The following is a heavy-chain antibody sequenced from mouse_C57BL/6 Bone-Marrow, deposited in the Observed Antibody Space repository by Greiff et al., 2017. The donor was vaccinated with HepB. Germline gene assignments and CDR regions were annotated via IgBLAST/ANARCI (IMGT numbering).Heavy chain of an antibody. D-gene: IGHD2-2*01. V-gene: IGHV1-63*01. J-gene: IGHJ2*01. CDR2: IYPGGGYT. CDR3: ARWWIYYGYDDGGDYFDY. Sequence: QVQLKESGAELVRPGTSVKMSCKASGYTFTNYWIGWAKQRPGHGLEWIGDIYPGGGYTNYNEKFKGKATLTADKSSSTAYMQFSSLTSEDSAIYYCARWWIYYGYDDGGDYFDYWGQGTTLTVSS. CDR1: GYTFTNYW.